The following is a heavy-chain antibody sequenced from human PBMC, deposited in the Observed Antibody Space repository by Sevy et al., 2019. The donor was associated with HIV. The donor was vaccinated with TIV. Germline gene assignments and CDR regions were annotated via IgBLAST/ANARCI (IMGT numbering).Heavy chain of an antibody. CDR2: ISGSGGST. CDR3: AKDAKQQLVPGYYYYYYYGMDV. Sequence: GGSLRLSCAASEFTFSSYAMSWVRQAPGKGLEWVSAISGSGGSTYYADSVKGRFTISRDNSKNTLYLQMNSLRAEDTAVYYCAKDAKQQLVPGYYYYYYYGMDVWGQGTTVTVSS. J-gene: IGHJ6*02. V-gene: IGHV3-23*01. CDR1: EFTFSSYA. D-gene: IGHD6-13*01.